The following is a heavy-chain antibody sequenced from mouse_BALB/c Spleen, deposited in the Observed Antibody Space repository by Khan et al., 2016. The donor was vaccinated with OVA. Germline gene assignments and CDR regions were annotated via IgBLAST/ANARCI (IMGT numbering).Heavy chain of an antibody. J-gene: IGHJ3*01. Sequence: VQLQQSGPELMKPGASVNISCKASGYSFTSYYIHWVKQSHGKSLEWIGYIDPFHGGTDYNQKFKGTATLTVDTSSSTAYMQLSSLTSEDSAVYYGARGTFGYWGQGTLVTVSA. V-gene: IGHV1S135*01. CDR2: IDPFHGGT. D-gene: IGHD3-3*01. CDR1: GYSFTSYY. CDR3: ARGTFGY.